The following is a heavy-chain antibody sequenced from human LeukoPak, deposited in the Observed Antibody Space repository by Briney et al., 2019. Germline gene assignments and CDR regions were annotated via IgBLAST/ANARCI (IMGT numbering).Heavy chain of an antibody. CDR1: GGSISVYY. Sequence: SETLSLTCTVSGGSISVYYWSWIRQPPGKGLEWIGWIFGSGSSNYNPSLKSRVTFSLDTSKNHFSLKLSSVTAADTAVYYCARNGYSGYDLEFRYYYYYMDVWGKGTTVTVSS. J-gene: IGHJ6*03. V-gene: IGHV4-59*01. CDR3: ARNGYSGYDLEFRYYYYYMDV. D-gene: IGHD5-12*01. CDR2: IFGSGSS.